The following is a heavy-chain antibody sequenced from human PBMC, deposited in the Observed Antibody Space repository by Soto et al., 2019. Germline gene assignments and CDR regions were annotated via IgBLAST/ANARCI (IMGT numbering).Heavy chain of an antibody. CDR1: GGSISSSS. D-gene: IGHD2-15*01. J-gene: IGHJ4*02. CDR3: ARDAGGPADY. CDR2: IYNNGRT. V-gene: IGHV4-59*01. Sequence: SETLSLTCTVSGGSISSSSWSWIRQPPGRGLEWIGYIYNNGRTDYNPSLKSRVTISVDTSKNHFSLKLSSVTAADTAVYYCARDAGGPADYWGQGTLVTVSS.